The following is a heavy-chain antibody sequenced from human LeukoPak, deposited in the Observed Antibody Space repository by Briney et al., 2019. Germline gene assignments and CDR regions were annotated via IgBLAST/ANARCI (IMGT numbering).Heavy chain of an antibody. CDR1: GYTFTSYD. CDR2: MDPNSGNT. J-gene: IGHJ3*02. V-gene: IGHV1-8*03. CDR3: ARRFGELLSHAFDI. Sequence: GASVKVSCKTSGYTFTSYDINWVRQATGQGLDCMGWMDPNSGNTGYAQKFQGRVTITRNTSISTAYMALSSLRSEDTAVYYCARRFGELLSHAFDIWGQGTMVTVSS. D-gene: IGHD3-10*01.